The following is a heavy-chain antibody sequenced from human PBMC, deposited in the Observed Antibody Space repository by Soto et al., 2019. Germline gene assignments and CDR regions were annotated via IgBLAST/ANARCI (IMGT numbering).Heavy chain of an antibody. CDR2: IIPIFGTA. CDR1: GGTFSSYA. V-gene: IGHV1-69*12. Sequence: QVQLVQSGAEVKKPGSSVKVSCKASGGTFSSYAISWVRQAPGQGLEWMGGIIPIFGTANYAQKLQGRVTITADETTSTAYVELSSLRSEDTAVYYGARAGVGSSSWTRYGMDVWGQGTTVTVSS. J-gene: IGHJ6*02. CDR3: ARAGVGSSSWTRYGMDV. D-gene: IGHD6-13*01.